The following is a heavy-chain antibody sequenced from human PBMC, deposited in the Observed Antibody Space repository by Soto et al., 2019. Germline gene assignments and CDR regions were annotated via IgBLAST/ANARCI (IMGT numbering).Heavy chain of an antibody. CDR2: IKQDGSEK. CDR3: ARAADYDSSGYYFPHGEFDY. D-gene: IGHD3-22*01. V-gene: IGHV3-7*01. CDR1: GFTFSSYW. J-gene: IGHJ4*02. Sequence: PGGSLRLSCAASGFTFSSYWMSWVRQAPGKGLEWVANIKQDGSEKYYVDSVKGRFTISRDNAKNSLYLQMNSLRAEDTAVYYCARAADYDSSGYYFPHGEFDYWGQGTLVTVSS.